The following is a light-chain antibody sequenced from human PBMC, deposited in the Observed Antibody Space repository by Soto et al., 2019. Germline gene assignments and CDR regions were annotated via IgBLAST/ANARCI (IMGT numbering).Light chain of an antibody. CDR2: DVS. V-gene: IGLV2-14*01. J-gene: IGLJ1*01. Sequence: QSVLTQPASVSGSPGQSITISCTGTSSDVGGYNYVSWYQQHPGKAPKLMIYDVSNRPSGVSNRFSGSKSGNTASLTISGLQAEDEADYYCSSYTSGVFGTGTKVTVL. CDR1: SSDVGGYNY. CDR3: SSYTSGV.